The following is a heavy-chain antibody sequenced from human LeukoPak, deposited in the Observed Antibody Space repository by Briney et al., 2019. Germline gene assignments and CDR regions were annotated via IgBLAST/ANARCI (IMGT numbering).Heavy chain of an antibody. J-gene: IGHJ4*02. Sequence: GRSLRLSCAASGFTFSSYGMHWVRQAPGKGLEWVAFIRYDGSNKYYADSVKGRFTISRDNSKNTLYLQMNSLRAEDTAVYYCARDLGTVTTSPFDYWGQGTLVTVSS. V-gene: IGHV3-33*01. CDR1: GFTFSSYG. CDR3: ARDLGTVTTSPFDY. D-gene: IGHD4-17*01. CDR2: IRYDGSNK.